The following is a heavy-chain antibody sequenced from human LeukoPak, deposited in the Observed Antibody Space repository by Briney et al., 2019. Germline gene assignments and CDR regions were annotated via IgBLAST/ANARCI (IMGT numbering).Heavy chain of an antibody. Sequence: GGSLRLSCAASGFTFSSYAMSWVRQAPGKGLEWVSAISGSGGSTYYADSVKGRFTISRDNSKNTLYLQMNSLRAEDTAVYYCAKDRTYYYGSGSPDFDYWGQGTLVTVSS. D-gene: IGHD3-10*01. CDR2: ISGSGGST. V-gene: IGHV3-23*01. CDR3: AKDRTYYYGSGSPDFDY. J-gene: IGHJ4*02. CDR1: GFTFSSYA.